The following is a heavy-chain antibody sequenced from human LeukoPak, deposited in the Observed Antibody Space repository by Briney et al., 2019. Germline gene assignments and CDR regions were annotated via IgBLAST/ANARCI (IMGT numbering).Heavy chain of an antibody. D-gene: IGHD1-26*01. CDR1: GGTFSSYA. V-gene: IGHV1-69*01. CDR2: IIPIFGTA. Sequence: GSSVKVSCKASGGTFSSYAISWVRQAPGQGLEWMGGIIPIFGTANYAQKFQGRVTITADESTSTAYMELSRLRSDDTAVYYCARYITVGATYQHFDYWGQGTLVTVSS. J-gene: IGHJ4*02. CDR3: ARYITVGATYQHFDY.